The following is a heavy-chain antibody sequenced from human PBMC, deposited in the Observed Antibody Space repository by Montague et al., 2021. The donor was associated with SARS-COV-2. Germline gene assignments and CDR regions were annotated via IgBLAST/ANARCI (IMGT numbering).Heavy chain of an antibody. Sequence: SETLSLTCTVSGGSISGYYWSWIRQPPGKGPEWIGNIYDTGNTKYNPSLKSRVTISEDTSKNQFSLRLTSVTAADTAVYYCARDFRLQLWQTNYYFGLWGRGTLVSVSS. CDR2: IYDTGNT. CDR3: ARDFRLQLWQTNYYFGL. J-gene: IGHJ2*01. V-gene: IGHV4-59*01. D-gene: IGHD5-18*01. CDR1: GGSISGYY.